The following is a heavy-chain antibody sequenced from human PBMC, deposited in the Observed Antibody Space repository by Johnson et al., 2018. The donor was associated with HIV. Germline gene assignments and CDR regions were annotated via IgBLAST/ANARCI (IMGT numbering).Heavy chain of an antibody. CDR3: PTYISIHAFDI. J-gene: IGHJ3*02. CDR2: IKSKTDGGTT. CDR1: GFTLSNAW. V-gene: IGHV3-15*01. Sequence: VQLVESGGGLVKPGGSLRLSCAASGFTLSNAWMSWVRQAPGKGLEWVGRIKSKTDGGTTDYAAPVKGRFTISRDDSKNTLYLQMNSLKTEDTAVYYCPTYISIHAFDIWGQGTMVTVSS. D-gene: IGHD2-21*01.